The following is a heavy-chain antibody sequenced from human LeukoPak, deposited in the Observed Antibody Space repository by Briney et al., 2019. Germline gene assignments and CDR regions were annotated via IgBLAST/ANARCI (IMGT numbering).Heavy chain of an antibody. CDR1: DGSSSSSSYY. V-gene: IGHV4-39*07. J-gene: IGHJ6*03. D-gene: IGHD5-24*01. CDR2: IYYSGST. Sequence: SETLSLTCTVSDGSSSSSSYYWGWIRQPPGKGLEWIGCIYYSGSTYYNPSLKSRVTISVDTSKNQFSLKLSSVTAADTAVYYCARARRDGYSWAYYYYMDVWGKGTTVTVSS. CDR3: ARARRDGYSWAYYYYMDV.